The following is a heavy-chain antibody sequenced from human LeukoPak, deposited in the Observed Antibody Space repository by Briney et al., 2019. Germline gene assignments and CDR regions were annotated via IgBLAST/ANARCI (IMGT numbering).Heavy chain of an antibody. CDR3: ARWSGSVTARNYYYYMDV. V-gene: IGHV4-61*02. CDR2: IYTSGTT. D-gene: IGHD6-6*01. CDR1: GGSVRRGNYY. Sequence: PSETLSLTCTVSGGSVRRGNYYWTWVRQPAGSGLEWIGRIYTSGTTDYNPSLRTRVTISVDASRNQFSLNLSSVTAADTAVYYCARWSGSVTARNYYYYMDVWGEGTTVTVSS. J-gene: IGHJ6*03.